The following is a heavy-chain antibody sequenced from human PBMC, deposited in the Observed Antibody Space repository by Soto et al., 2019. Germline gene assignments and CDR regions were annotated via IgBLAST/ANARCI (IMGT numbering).Heavy chain of an antibody. Sequence: SVKVSCKASGFTFTSSAVQWVRQARGQRLEWIGWIVVGSGNTNYAQKFQERVTITRDMSTSTAYMELSSLRSDDTAVYYCARDHGNGDYYFDYWGQGTLVTVSS. CDR1: GFTFTSSA. J-gene: IGHJ4*02. V-gene: IGHV1-58*01. D-gene: IGHD1-1*01. CDR3: ARDHGNGDYYFDY. CDR2: IVVGSGNT.